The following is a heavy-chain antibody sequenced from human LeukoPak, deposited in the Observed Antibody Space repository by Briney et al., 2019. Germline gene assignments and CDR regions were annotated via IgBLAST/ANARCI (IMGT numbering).Heavy chain of an antibody. V-gene: IGHV3-11*04. Sequence: GGSLRLSCAASGFTFSDYYMSWIRQAPGKGLEWVSYISASGSTIYYADSVKGRFTISRDNSKNTLYLQMNSLRAEDTAVYYCAKENNSSSWYLIYYYMDVRGKGTTVTISS. D-gene: IGHD6-13*01. J-gene: IGHJ6*03. CDR1: GFTFSDYY. CDR3: AKENNSSSWYLIYYYMDV. CDR2: ISASGSTI.